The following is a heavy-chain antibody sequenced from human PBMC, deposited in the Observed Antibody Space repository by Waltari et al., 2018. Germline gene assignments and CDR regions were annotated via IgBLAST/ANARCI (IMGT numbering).Heavy chain of an antibody. CDR3: ARPRKYSSSWYAFDI. D-gene: IGHD6-13*01. CDR1: GYSIRSGYY. V-gene: IGHV4-38-2*01. J-gene: IGHJ3*02. CDR2: IYHSGST. Sequence: QVQLQESGPGLVKPSETLSLTCAVSGYSIRSGYYWGWIRPPPGKGLEWSGSIYHSGSTYYNPSLKSRVTISVDTSKNQFSLKLSSVTAADTAVYYCARPRKYSSSWYAFDIWGQGTMVTVSS.